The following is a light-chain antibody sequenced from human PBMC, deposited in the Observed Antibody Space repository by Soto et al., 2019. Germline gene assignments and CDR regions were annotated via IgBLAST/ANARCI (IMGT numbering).Light chain of an antibody. CDR3: RQSYSTRT. J-gene: IGKJ1*01. CDR2: AAS. V-gene: IGKV1-39*01. CDR1: QSISSY. Sequence: DIQMIQSPSSLSASVGSVGNITFRASQSISSYLNWYQQKPGKAPKLLIYAASSLQSGVPSRFSGSGSGTDFTRPISSLQPEDFATYYGRQSYSTRTYGRGTKVDIK.